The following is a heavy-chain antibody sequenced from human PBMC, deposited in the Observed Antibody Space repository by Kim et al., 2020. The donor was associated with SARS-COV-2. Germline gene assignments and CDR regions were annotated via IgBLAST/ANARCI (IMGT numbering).Heavy chain of an antibody. D-gene: IGHD2-2*01. V-gene: IGHV1-18*04. Sequence: ASVKVSCKASGYTFTSYGISWVRQAPGQGLEWMGWISAYNGNTNYAQKLQGRVTMTTDTSTSTAYMELRSLRSDDTAVYYCARDQVVPATTAGGMDVWGQGTTVTVSS. J-gene: IGHJ6*02. CDR3: ARDQVVPATTAGGMDV. CDR1: GYTFTSYG. CDR2: ISAYNGNT.